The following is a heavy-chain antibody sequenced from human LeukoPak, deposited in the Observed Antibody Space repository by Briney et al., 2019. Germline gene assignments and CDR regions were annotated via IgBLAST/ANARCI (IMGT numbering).Heavy chain of an antibody. V-gene: IGHV4-59*08. J-gene: IGHJ4*02. Sequence: PSETLSLTCTVSGGSISSYYWSWIRQPPGKGLEWIVYIYYSGSTNYNPSLKSRVTISVDTSKNQFSLKLSSVTAADTAVYYCARHDKNPNSSGYYYYYWGQGTLVTVSS. CDR2: IYYSGST. CDR1: GGSISSYY. D-gene: IGHD3-22*01. CDR3: ARHDKNPNSSGYYYYY.